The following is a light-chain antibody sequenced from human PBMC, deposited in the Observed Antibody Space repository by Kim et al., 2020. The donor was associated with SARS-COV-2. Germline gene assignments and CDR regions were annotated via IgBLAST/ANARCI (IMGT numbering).Light chain of an antibody. V-gene: IGLV2-14*03. CDR1: SSDVGGYNY. CDR3: NSYTTSSTWV. CDR2: DVI. J-gene: IGLJ3*02. Sequence: QSALTQPASVSGSPGQSITISCTGSSSDVGGYNYVSWYQQHPGKAPKVIIYDVITRPSGVSNRFSGSKSGNTASLTISGLQAEDGADYYCNSYTTSSTWVFGGGTKLTVL.